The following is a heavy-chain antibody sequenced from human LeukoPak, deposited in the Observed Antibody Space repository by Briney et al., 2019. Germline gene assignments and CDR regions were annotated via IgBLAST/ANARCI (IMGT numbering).Heavy chain of an antibody. CDR2: INQDGSEK. CDR3: ARSGYFLKMRPGYFDS. D-gene: IGHD3-22*01. Sequence: GGSLRLSCAASAFIFSSYWMSWVRQAPGKGLEWVASINQDGSEKYYVDSVKGRFTISRDNAKNSLYMQMNSLRAEDTAVYYCARSGYFLKMRPGYFDSWGQGTLVTVSS. J-gene: IGHJ4*02. V-gene: IGHV3-7*03. CDR1: AFIFSSYW.